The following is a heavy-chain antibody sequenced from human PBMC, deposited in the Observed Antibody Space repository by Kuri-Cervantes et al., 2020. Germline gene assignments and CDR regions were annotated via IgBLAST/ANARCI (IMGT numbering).Heavy chain of an antibody. J-gene: IGHJ4*02. CDR2: INSDGSYT. D-gene: IGHD2-8*01. V-gene: IGHV3-74*01. CDR1: GFTFGSYW. CDR3: ATALNG. Sequence: GGSLRLSCEASGFTFGSYWMHWVRQVPGTGPVWISNINSDGSYTAYAASVKGRFTTSRDNAKNTLYLQMNKLRAEDTAVYHCATALNGWGQGTLVTVSS.